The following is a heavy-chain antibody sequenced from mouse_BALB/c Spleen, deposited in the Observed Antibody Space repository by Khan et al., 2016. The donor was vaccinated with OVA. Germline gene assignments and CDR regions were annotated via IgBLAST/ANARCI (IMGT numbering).Heavy chain of an antibody. CDR3: SRSAYDGYYDY. Sequence: VQLQESGPELVRPGVSVKISCKGSGFTFTDYAMHWVKQSHAKSLEWIGLISTYSGNTNYNQQFKGKATMTVDKSSSTAYMELARLTSEDSAIYYWSRSAYDGYYDYWGQGTTLPVSS. V-gene: IGHV1S137*01. CDR1: GFTFTDYA. CDR2: ISTYSGNT. D-gene: IGHD2-3*01. J-gene: IGHJ2*01.